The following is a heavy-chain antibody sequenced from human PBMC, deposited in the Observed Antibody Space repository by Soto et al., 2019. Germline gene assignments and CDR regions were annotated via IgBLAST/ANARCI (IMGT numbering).Heavy chain of an antibody. CDR3: AKGWSYYFYYGRGG. J-gene: IGHJ6*02. CDR1: GYTCDDYA. D-gene: IGHD2-8*01. CDR2: VSWNSGSI. V-gene: IGHV3-9*01. Sequence: SLRLTCETSGYTCDDYAMHWIRQAPGKGLEWVSGVSWNSGSIGYADSVKGRFTISRDNAKNSMYLQMNCLRAADTALYYCAKGWSYYFYYGRGGCGQLPTVPASS.